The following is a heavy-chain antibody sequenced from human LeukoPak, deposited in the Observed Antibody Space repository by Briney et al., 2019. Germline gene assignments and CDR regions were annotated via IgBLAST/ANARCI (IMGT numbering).Heavy chain of an antibody. CDR3: AKDLRGFLYYFDY. D-gene: IGHD5-12*01. Sequence: PGGSLRLSCSASGFTFSNYGMHWVRQAPGKGLEWVAVISHDGSNEYYADAVKGRFTISRDNSKNTLDLQMNSLRGEDTAVYYCAKDLRGFLYYFDYWGQGILVTVSS. CDR2: ISHDGSNE. J-gene: IGHJ4*02. V-gene: IGHV3-30*18. CDR1: GFTFSNYG.